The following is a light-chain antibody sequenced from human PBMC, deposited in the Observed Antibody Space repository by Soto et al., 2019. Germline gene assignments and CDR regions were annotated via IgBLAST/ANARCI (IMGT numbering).Light chain of an antibody. Sequence: DIQMTQSPSSLSASVGDRVTITCQADQGISKSLSWYQQKPGMAPKLLIYDASNLETGVPSRFSGSGSAIDFTLTISSLQPEDFGRYYCQQYDDLPFTFGGGTKVEIK. V-gene: IGKV1-33*01. J-gene: IGKJ4*01. CDR1: QGISKS. CDR3: QQYDDLPFT. CDR2: DAS.